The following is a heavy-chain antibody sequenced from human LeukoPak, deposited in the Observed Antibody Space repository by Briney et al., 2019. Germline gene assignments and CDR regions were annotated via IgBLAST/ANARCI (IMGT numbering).Heavy chain of an antibody. Sequence: SETLSLTCAVYGGSFSGYYWSWIRQPPGKGLEWIGEINHSGSTNYNPSLKSRVTISVDTSKNQFSLKLSSVTAADTAVYYCARVGNYYYGSGSYHRYPYYYYYGMTSGAKGPRSPSP. CDR2: INHSGST. CDR1: GGSFSGYY. J-gene: IGHJ6*02. CDR3: ARVGNYYYGSGSYHRYPYYYYYGMTS. D-gene: IGHD3-10*01. V-gene: IGHV4-34*01.